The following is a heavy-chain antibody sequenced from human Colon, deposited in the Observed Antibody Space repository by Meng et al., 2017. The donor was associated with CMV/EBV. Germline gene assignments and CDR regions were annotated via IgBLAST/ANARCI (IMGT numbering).Heavy chain of an antibody. V-gene: IGHV3-9*01. CDR3: VRGVPGLPRGGDYLWRKWFDP. D-gene: IGHD3-10*01. Sequence: GGSLRLSCAASGFKFNDYAMHWVRLVPGKGLEWVSGISWNSGDIGYADSVKGRFIISRDSAKNSLYFQMNSLRAEDTALYYCVRGVPGLPRGGDYLWRKWFDPWGQGTLVTVSS. J-gene: IGHJ5*02. CDR1: GFKFNDYA. CDR2: ISWNSGDI.